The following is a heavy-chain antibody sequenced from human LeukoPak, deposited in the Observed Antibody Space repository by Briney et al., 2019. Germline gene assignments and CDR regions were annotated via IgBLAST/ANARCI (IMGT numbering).Heavy chain of an antibody. D-gene: IGHD1-26*01. J-gene: IGHJ6*03. CDR1: GGTFSSYA. CDR2: MNPNSGNT. Sequence: WASVKVSCKASGGTFSSYAISWVRQATGQGLEWMGWMNPNSGNTGYAQKFQGRVTITRNTSISTAYMELSSLRSEDTAVYYCARVDSGSYWGYYYYYYMDVWGKGTTVTVSS. V-gene: IGHV1-8*03. CDR3: ARVDSGSYWGYYYYYYMDV.